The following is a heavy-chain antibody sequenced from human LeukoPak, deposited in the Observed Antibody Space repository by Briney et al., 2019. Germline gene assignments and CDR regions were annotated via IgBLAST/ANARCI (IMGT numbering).Heavy chain of an antibody. J-gene: IGHJ5*02. CDR2: ISSSSSYI. V-gene: IGHV3-21*01. CDR3: GREQSAYYVHAFDP. D-gene: IGHD3-3*01. CDR1: GFTFSSYS. Sequence: GGSLRLSCAASGFTFSSYSMNWVRQAPGKGLEWVSSISSSSSYIYYADSVKGRFTISRDNAKNSLYLQMNSLRAEDTAVYYCGREQSAYYVHAFDPWGQGTLATVSS.